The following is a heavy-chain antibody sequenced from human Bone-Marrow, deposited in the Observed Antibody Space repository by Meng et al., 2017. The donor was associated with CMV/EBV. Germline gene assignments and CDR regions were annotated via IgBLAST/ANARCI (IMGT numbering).Heavy chain of an antibody. CDR3: ARVRLSSGTDY. D-gene: IGHD3-22*01. CDR2: INPSGGST. CDR1: GYTFTGYY. J-gene: IGHJ4*02. V-gene: IGHV1-46*01. Sequence: ASVKVSCKASGYTFTGYYMHWVRQAPGQGLEWMGWINPSGGSTSYAQKFQGRVTMTRDTSTSTVYMELSSLRSEDTAVYYCARVRLSSGTDYWGQGTLVTVSS.